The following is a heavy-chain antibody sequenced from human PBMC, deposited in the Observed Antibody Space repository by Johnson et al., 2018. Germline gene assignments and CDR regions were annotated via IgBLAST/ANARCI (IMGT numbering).Heavy chain of an antibody. CDR1: GYTFTSYD. CDR3: ARGLGGGGYYYMDV. V-gene: IGHV1-8*01. D-gene: IGHD3-10*01. CDR2: MNPNSGNT. Sequence: QVQLVQSGAEVKKPGASXKVSCKASGYTFTSYDINWVRQATGQGLEWMGWMNPNSGNTGYAQKFQGRVTMTRNTSLRPAYMELSSRGSEDTAVYYCARGLGGGGYYYMDVWGKGTTVTVSS. J-gene: IGHJ6*03.